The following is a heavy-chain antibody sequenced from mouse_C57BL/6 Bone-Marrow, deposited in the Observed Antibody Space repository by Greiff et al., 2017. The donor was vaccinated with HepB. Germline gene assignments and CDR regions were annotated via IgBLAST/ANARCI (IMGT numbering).Heavy chain of an antibody. Sequence: QVQLQQSGAELVRPGTSVKMSCKASGYTFPNYWIGWAKQRPGHGLEWIGDIYPGGGYTNYNEKFKGKATLTADKSSSTAYMQLSSLTSEDTAVYYCTTCPPRTGTAYWGQGTLVTVSA. CDR3: TTCPPRTGTAY. CDR1: GYTFPNYW. CDR2: IYPGGGYT. D-gene: IGHD4-1*01. J-gene: IGHJ3*01. V-gene: IGHV1-63*01.